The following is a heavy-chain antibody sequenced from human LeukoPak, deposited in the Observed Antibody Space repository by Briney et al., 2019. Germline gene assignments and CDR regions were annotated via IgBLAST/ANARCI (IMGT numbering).Heavy chain of an antibody. CDR3: ARSGGYDYIWGSYRYPTAFDI. V-gene: IGHV4-4*07. CDR1: GGSISSYY. CDR2: IYTSGST. J-gene: IGHJ3*02. Sequence: PLETLSLTCTVSGGSISSYYWSWIRQPAGKGLEWIGRIYTSGSTNYNPSLKSRVTMSVDTSKNQFSLKLSSVTAADTAVYYCARSGGYDYIWGSYRYPTAFDIWGQGTMVTVSS. D-gene: IGHD3-16*02.